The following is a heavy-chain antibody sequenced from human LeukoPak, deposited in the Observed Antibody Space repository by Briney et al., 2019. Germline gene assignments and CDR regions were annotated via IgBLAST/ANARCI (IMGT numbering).Heavy chain of an antibody. V-gene: IGHV3-30*18. D-gene: IGHD5-18*01. Sequence: TGGSLRLSCAASGFTFSSYGMPWVRQAPGKGLEWVAVISYDGSNKYYADSVKGRFTISRDNSKNTLYLQMNSLRAEDTAVYYCAKDRDHSYGFLDYWGQGTLVTVSS. CDR3: AKDRDHSYGFLDY. CDR2: ISYDGSNK. J-gene: IGHJ4*02. CDR1: GFTFSSYG.